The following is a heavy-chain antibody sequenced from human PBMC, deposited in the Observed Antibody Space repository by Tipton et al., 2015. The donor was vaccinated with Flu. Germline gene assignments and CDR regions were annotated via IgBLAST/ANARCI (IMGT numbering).Heavy chain of an antibody. CDR3: VKGGATAGIFDY. J-gene: IGHJ4*02. V-gene: IGHV3-23*01. CDR1: GFPFSNYA. D-gene: IGHD6-13*01. CDR2: ITEDGDYT. Sequence: GSLRLSCAASGFPFSNYAMSWVRQAPGKGLEWVSTITEDGDYTYYGDSVKGRFPISRDNSKNTLYLQMNSLRAEDTAVYYCVKGGATAGIFDYWGQGTLVTVSS.